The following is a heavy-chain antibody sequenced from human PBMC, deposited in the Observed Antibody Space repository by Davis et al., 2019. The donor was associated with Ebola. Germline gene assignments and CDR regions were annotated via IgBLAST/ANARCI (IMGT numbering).Heavy chain of an antibody. Sequence: GESLKISCAASGFTFSSYAMSWVRQAPGKGLEWVSAISGSGGSTYYADSVKGRFTISRDNSKNTLYLQMNSLRAEDTAVYYCAKAGKQPYYYYYYMDVWGKGTTVTVSS. D-gene: IGHD4-23*01. CDR1: GFTFSSYA. V-gene: IGHV3-23*01. CDR2: ISGSGGST. J-gene: IGHJ6*03. CDR3: AKAGKQPYYYYYYMDV.